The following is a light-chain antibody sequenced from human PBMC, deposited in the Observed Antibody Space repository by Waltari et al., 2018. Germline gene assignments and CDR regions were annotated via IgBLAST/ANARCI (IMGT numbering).Light chain of an antibody. Sequence: QSVLTQPPSVSGAPRQRVTISCTGSSSNIGAPYNFPWYQLSPGSAPKPIIYANTTRPAGVPDRCSASKAGASASRAITGLQVEDEAEYFCQSYDSSLRGSVFGGGTKVTVL. J-gene: IGLJ2*01. V-gene: IGLV1-40*01. CDR3: QSYDSSLRGSV. CDR2: ANT. CDR1: SSNIGAPYN.